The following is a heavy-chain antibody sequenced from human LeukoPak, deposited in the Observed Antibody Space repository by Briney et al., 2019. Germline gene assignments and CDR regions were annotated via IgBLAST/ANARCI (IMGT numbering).Heavy chain of an antibody. Sequence: GGSLRLSCAASGFTVSSNYMSWVRQAPGKGLEWVSVIYSGGSTYYADSVKGRFTISRGNSKNTLYLQMNSLRAEDTAVYYCARADDYGDSLDYWGQGTLVTVSS. V-gene: IGHV3-53*01. D-gene: IGHD4-17*01. J-gene: IGHJ4*02. CDR3: ARADDYGDSLDY. CDR1: GFTVSSNY. CDR2: IYSGGST.